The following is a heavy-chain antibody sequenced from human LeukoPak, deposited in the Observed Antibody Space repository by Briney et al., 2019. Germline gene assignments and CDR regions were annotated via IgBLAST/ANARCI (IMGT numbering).Heavy chain of an antibody. CDR3: ARAQDYCSGGSCYGYFQH. Sequence: ESLSLTCTASGGSINSYYWSWIRQPPGKGLEWVSTLYNGGSPHYADSVKGRFTISSDKSKNTLFLQMNSLRAEDTAVYYCARAQDYCSGGSCYGYFQHWGQGSLVTVSS. V-gene: IGHV3-53*01. D-gene: IGHD2-15*01. CDR1: GGSINSYY. CDR2: LYNGGSP. J-gene: IGHJ1*01.